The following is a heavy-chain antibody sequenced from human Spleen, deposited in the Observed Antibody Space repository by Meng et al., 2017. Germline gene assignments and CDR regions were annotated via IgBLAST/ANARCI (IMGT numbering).Heavy chain of an antibody. J-gene: IGHJ6*02. CDR1: GFILSSYA. Sequence: GESLKISCAASGFILSSYAMSWVRQAPGKGLEWVSAISGSGGSTYDADSVKGRFTISRDNSKDTLYLQMNSLSAENTAVYYCARDTVAITMVREVTILKPYYYYGMDVWGQGTTVTVSS. CDR2: ISGSGGST. D-gene: IGHD3-10*01. CDR3: ARDTVAITMVREVTILKPYYYYGMDV. V-gene: IGHV3-23*01.